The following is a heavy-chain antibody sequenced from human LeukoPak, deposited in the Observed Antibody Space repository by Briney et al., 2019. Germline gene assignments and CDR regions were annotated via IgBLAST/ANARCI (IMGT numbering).Heavy chain of an antibody. Sequence: SETLSLTCAVYGGSFSGYYWSWIRQPPGKGLEWIGEINHSGSTNYNPSLKSRVTISVDTSKNQFSLKLSSVTAADTAVYYCAREDLSSSWYITNWGQGTLVTVSS. J-gene: IGHJ4*02. D-gene: IGHD6-13*01. CDR1: GGSFSGYY. CDR2: INHSGST. CDR3: AREDLSSSWYITN. V-gene: IGHV4-34*01.